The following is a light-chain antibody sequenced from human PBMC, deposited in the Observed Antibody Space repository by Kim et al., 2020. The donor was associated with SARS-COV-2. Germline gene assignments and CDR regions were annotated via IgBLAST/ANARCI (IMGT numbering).Light chain of an antibody. V-gene: IGLV3-19*01. J-gene: IGLJ3*02. CDR2: GEN. Sequence: SSELTQDPAVSVALGQTDRITCQGDSLRSYFATWYQQKPGQAPVFVISGENNRPSGIPDRFFGSTSGDTASLTISGAQAEDEADYYCNSRDSSGNYWVFGGGTQLTVL. CDR3: NSRDSSGNYWV. CDR1: SLRSYF.